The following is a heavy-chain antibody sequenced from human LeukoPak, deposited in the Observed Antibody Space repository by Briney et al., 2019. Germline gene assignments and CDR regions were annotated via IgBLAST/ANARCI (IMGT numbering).Heavy chain of an antibody. D-gene: IGHD4-17*01. Sequence: GGSLRLSCAASGFSFSVYWMHWVRQAPGKGPVWVSRIKTDGSITDYADSVKGRFTISRDNAKNTLYLQMNSLRAEDTAVYYCARQGTMTTFKYFDYWGQGTLVTVSS. J-gene: IGHJ4*02. CDR3: ARQGTMTTFKYFDY. CDR1: GFSFSVYW. CDR2: IKTDGSIT. V-gene: IGHV3-74*01.